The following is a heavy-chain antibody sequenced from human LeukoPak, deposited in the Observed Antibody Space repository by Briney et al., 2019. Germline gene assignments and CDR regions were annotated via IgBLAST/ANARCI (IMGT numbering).Heavy chain of an antibody. CDR3: ASGSGYFFDY. V-gene: IGHV4-39*01. CDR2: FYYSGST. Sequence: SETLSLTCTVSGGSISRTSYYWGWIRQPPGKGLEWIETFYYSGSTYYNPSLKSRVTISVDTSKNQFSLKLSSVTAADTAVYYCASGSGYFFDYWGQGTLVTVCS. D-gene: IGHD1-14*01. J-gene: IGHJ4*02. CDR1: GGSISRTSYY.